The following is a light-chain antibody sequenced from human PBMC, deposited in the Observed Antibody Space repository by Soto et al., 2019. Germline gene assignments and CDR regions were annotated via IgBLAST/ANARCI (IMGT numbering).Light chain of an antibody. CDR3: QQARRFPIT. CDR1: QDISNW. V-gene: IGKV1-12*01. CDR2: AAS. J-gene: IGKJ5*01. Sequence: DIQMTQSPSSVSASVGERVTISCRASQDISNWLAWYQQKPGEAPKFLIYAASNLQSGVPSKFSVSGSGTDFTLTISSLQPEDFAVYYCQQARRFPITFGQGTRLEIK.